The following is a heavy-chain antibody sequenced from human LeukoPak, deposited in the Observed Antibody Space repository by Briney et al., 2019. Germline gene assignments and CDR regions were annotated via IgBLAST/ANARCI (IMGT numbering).Heavy chain of an antibody. D-gene: IGHD1-26*01. CDR3: ARESRGAPFDY. V-gene: IGHV4-61*02. CDR2: IYTSGST. J-gene: IGHJ4*02. Sequence: SETLSLTCTVSGGSISSGSYYWSWIRQPAGKGLEWIGRIYTSGSTNYNPSLKSRVTISVDTSKNQFSLKLSSVTAADTAVYYCARESRGAPFDYWGQETLVTVSS. CDR1: GGSISSGSYY.